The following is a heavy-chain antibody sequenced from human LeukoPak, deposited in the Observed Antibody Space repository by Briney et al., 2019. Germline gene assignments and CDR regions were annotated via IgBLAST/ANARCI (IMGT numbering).Heavy chain of an antibody. CDR2: INPNSGGT. CDR1: GYTFTGYY. V-gene: IGHV1-2*06. CDR3: ARGASQITMIVVAHFDY. J-gene: IGHJ4*02. D-gene: IGHD3-22*01. Sequence: ASVKVSCKASGYTFTGYYMHWVRQAPGQGLERMGRINPNSGGTNYAQKFQGRVTMTRDTSISTAYMELSRLRSDDTAVYYCARGASQITMIVVAHFDYWGQGTLVTVSS.